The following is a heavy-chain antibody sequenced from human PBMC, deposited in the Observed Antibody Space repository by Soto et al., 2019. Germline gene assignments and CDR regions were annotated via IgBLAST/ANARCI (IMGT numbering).Heavy chain of an antibody. V-gene: IGHV3-21*01. J-gene: IGHJ4*02. CDR3: ARGIEAAGTVD. D-gene: IGHD6-13*01. CDR1: GFTFSSYS. CDR2: ISSSSSYI. Sequence: PGGSLRLSCAASGFTFSSYSMNWVRQAPGKGLEWVASISSSSSYIYYADSVKGRFTISRDNAKNSLYLQMNSLRAEDAAVYYCARGIEAAGTVDWGQGTMVTVSS.